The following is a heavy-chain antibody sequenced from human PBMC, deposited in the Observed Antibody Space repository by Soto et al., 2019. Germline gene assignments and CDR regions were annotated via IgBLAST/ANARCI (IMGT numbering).Heavy chain of an antibody. CDR2: IKQDGSEK. V-gene: IGHV3-7*03. Sequence: GGSLRLSCAASGFTFSGYWMSWVRQAPGKGLERVANIKQDGSEKYYVDSVKGRFNISRDNAKNSLYLQMNSLRAKDTAVHYCARDGIPMDRGGPNDAFDIWGQGTMVPVPS. J-gene: IGHJ3*02. CDR3: ARDGIPMDRGGPNDAFDI. D-gene: IGHD3-10*01. CDR1: GFTFSGYW.